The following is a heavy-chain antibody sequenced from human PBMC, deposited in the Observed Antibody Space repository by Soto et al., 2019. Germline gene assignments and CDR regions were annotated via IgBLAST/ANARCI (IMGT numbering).Heavy chain of an antibody. Sequence: SETLSVTCAVSGNSISSSGYSWRLFRQPPWKGLEWIGYIYHSGNTYYNPSLKTRVTISMDTSKKQFFLELSSVTAAETVIYYCARVVGSSPRYYYGIDVWGQGTTVTVSS. V-gene: IGHV4-30-2*01. CDR1: GNSISSSGYS. CDR2: IYHSGNT. CDR3: ARVVGSSPRYYYGIDV. J-gene: IGHJ6*02. D-gene: IGHD6-25*01.